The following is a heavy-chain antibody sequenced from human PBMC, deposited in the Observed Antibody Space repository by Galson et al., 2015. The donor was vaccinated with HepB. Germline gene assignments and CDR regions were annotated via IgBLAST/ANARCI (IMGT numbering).Heavy chain of an antibody. J-gene: IGHJ3*01. V-gene: IGHV1-18*01. Sequence: SVKVSCKASGYAFNNYGVSWVRQAPGQGLEWMGWISAYNGNTKYAQKIQGRVTMTRDTSTSTAYMELRSLRSDDTAVYYCARVLGDAFDVWGQGTRVTVSS. CDR3: ARVLGDAFDV. D-gene: IGHD2-15*01. CDR2: ISAYNGNT. CDR1: GYAFNNYG.